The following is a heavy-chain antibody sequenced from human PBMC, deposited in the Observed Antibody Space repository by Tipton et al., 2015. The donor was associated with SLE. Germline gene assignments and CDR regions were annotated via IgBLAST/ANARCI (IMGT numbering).Heavy chain of an antibody. CDR1: GDSIISSY. CDR3: ATWRGYDFWTGYSPYYFDY. D-gene: IGHD3-3*01. Sequence: TLSLTCTVSGDSIISSYWSWIRQPPGKGLEWIGYIYYSGTTNYNPSLKSRVTISVDTSKNQFSLKLSSVTAADTAVYYCATWRGYDFWTGYSPYYFDYWGQGTLVTVSS. V-gene: IGHV4-59*12. J-gene: IGHJ4*02. CDR2: IYYSGTT.